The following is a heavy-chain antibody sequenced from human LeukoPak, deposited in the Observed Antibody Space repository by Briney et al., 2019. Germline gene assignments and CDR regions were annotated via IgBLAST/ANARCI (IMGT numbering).Heavy chain of an antibody. V-gene: IGHV3-15*01. CDR1: GFTVSNAW. CDR2: IKSKTDGGTT. D-gene: IGHD3-16*02. CDR3: TTAWRELPLYYFDY. J-gene: IGHJ4*02. Sequence: NPGGSLRLSCAASGFTVSNAWMSWVRQAPGKGLEWVGRIKSKTDGGTTDYAAPVKGRFTISRDDSKNTLYLQINSLKTEDTAVYYCTTAWRELPLYYFDYWGQGTLVTVSS.